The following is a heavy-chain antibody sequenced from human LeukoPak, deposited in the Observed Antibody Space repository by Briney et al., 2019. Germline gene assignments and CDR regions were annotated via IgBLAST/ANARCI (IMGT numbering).Heavy chain of an antibody. CDR2: SYYSGST. CDR3: ARVTSRLGWCDP. J-gene: IGHJ5*02. CDR1: GGSISSSSYY. D-gene: IGHD1-14*01. V-gene: IGHV4-39*01. Sequence: SETLSLPCTVSGGSISSSSYYWGWIRQPPGKGLEWIGSSYYSGSTYYNPSLKSRVSISVDTSKNQFSLKLSSVTAADTAVYYCARVTSRLGWCDPWGQGTLVTVSS.